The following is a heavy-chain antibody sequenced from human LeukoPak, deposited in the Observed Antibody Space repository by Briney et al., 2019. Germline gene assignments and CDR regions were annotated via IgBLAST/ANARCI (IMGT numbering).Heavy chain of an antibody. Sequence: HPGGSLRLSCAASGFTFSSYAMSWVRQAPGKGLEWVSGIGGSGGSTYYADSVKGRFTISRDNSKNTLYLQMNSLRAEDTALYYCARDGSSGWYSDYWGQGTLVTVSS. CDR1: GFTFSSYA. CDR3: ARDGSSGWYSDY. CDR2: IGGSGGST. V-gene: IGHV3-23*01. D-gene: IGHD6-19*01. J-gene: IGHJ4*02.